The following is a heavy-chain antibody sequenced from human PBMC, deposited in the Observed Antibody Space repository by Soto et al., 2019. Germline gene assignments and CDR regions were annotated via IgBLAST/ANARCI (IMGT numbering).Heavy chain of an antibody. V-gene: IGHV3-11*05. CDR3: ARDLGYCGGDCPYYYYGMDV. CDR1: GFSFSDYY. CDR2: ISSSSSYT. J-gene: IGHJ6*02. Sequence: PGGSLRLSCAASGFSFSDYYMSWIRQAPGKGLEWVSYISSSSSYTKYADSVKGRFTISRDNAKNSLYLQMNSLRAEDTAVYYCARDLGYCGGDCPYYYYGMDVWGQGTTVTVSS. D-gene: IGHD2-21*02.